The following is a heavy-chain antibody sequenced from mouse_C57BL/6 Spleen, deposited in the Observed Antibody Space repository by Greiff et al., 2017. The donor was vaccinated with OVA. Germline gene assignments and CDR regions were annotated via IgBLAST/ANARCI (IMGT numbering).Heavy chain of an antibody. V-gene: IGHV1-18*01. Sequence: EVQLQQSGPELVKPGASVKIPCKASGYTFTDYNMDWVKQSHGKSLEWIGDINPNNGGTIYNQKFKGKATLTVDKSSSTAYMELRSLTSEDTAVYYCARFRYGSSYYFDYWGQGTTLTVSS. CDR1: GYTFTDYN. CDR2: INPNNGGT. CDR3: ARFRYGSSYYFDY. D-gene: IGHD1-1*01. J-gene: IGHJ2*01.